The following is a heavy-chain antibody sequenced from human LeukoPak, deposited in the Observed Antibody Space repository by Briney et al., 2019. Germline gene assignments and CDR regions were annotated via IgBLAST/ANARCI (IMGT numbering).Heavy chain of an antibody. J-gene: IGHJ6*02. CDR2: ISSSSSYI. CDR3: ARDPNGSGSLYYYYGMDV. D-gene: IGHD3-10*01. Sequence: GGSLRLSCAASGFTFSSYSMNWVRQAPGKGLEWVSSISSSSSYIYYADSVKGRFTISRDNAKNSLYLQMNSLRAEDTAVYYRARDPNGSGSLYYYYGMDVWGQGTTVTVSS. CDR1: GFTFSSYS. V-gene: IGHV3-21*01.